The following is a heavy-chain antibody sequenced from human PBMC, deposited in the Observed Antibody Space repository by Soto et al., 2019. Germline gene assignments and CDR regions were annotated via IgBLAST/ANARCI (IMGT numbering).Heavy chain of an antibody. CDR1: GYTFTYNF. D-gene: IGHD2-15*01. V-gene: IGHV1-46*01. CDR2: INPSGGTT. Sequence: ASVKVSCKASGYTFTYNFMHWLRQAPGQGLEWMGIINPSGGTTRAAQKFQGRVTMTRDTSTSTVYMELSSLRSEDTAVYYCARGPHIAVDHYKKYYFDYWGQGTLVTVSS. J-gene: IGHJ4*02. CDR3: ARGPHIAVDHYKKYYFDY.